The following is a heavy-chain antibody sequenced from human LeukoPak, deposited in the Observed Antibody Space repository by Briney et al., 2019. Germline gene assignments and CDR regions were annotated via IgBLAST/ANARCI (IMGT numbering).Heavy chain of an antibody. Sequence: ASVKVSCKTSGYSFTNFYIHWVRQAPGQGLEWMGMVNPSGGSTISAQKFQDRVNMTTDTSTRTVYMEVTGLTSDDTGIYYCARDAFWGQGTQVTVS. CDR2: VNPSGGST. V-gene: IGHV1-46*01. CDR3: ARDAF. CDR1: GYSFTNFY. J-gene: IGHJ4*02. D-gene: IGHD3-3*02.